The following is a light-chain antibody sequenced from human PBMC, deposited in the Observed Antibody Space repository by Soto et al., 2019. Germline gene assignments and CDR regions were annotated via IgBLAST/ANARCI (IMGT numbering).Light chain of an antibody. J-gene: IGKJ1*01. Sequence: EVVMTQSPATLSVSPGERATLSCRASQSVNANLAWYQQKPGQAHRLLIHGASNRATGIPARFSGSGFGTEFILTISSLQSEDFAVDYCQQYNTWLWTFGQGTKVEI. CDR2: GAS. CDR3: QQYNTWLWT. CDR1: QSVNAN. V-gene: IGKV3-15*01.